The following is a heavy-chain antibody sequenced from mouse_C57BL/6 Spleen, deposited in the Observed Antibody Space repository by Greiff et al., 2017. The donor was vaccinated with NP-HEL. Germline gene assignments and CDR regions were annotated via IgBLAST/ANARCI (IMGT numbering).Heavy chain of an antibody. J-gene: IGHJ4*01. CDR2: INPNNGGT. Sequence: VQLQQSGPELVKPGASVKISCKASGYTFTDYYMNWVKQSHGKSLEWIGDINPNNGGTSYNQKFKGKATLTVDKSSSTAYMELRSLTSEDSAVYYCARWGLGKDYYAMDYWGQGTSVTVSS. D-gene: IGHD3-3*01. CDR3: ARWGLGKDYYAMDY. CDR1: GYTFTDYY. V-gene: IGHV1-26*01.